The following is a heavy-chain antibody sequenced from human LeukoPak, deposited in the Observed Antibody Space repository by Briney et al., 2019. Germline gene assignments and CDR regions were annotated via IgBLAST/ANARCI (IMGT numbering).Heavy chain of an antibody. V-gene: IGHV3-74*01. J-gene: IGHJ3*02. CDR1: GFTFDDYT. CDR2: IKSDGSST. CDR3: ARRGAASDAFDI. D-gene: IGHD3-16*01. Sequence: RGSLRLSCAASGFTFDDYTMHWVRQVPGKGLVWVSRIKSDGSSTNYADSVKGRFTISRDNAKNTLYLQMNSLRAEDTAVYYCARRGAASDAFDIWGQGTMVTVSS.